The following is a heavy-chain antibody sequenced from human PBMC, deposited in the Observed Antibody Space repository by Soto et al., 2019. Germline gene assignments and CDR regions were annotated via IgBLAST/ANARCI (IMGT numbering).Heavy chain of an antibody. V-gene: IGHV4-31*03. CDR3: AREVKSGTYLAGSFDN. D-gene: IGHD1-26*01. CDR1: GGSISSGGYF. Sequence: QVQLQETGPGLVKPSQTLSLTCTVSGGSISSGGYFWSWIRQHPGKGLEWIGYIYNSASTYYNPSLKSRVTISVDTSMNRFFLNLNSLTAADTAVYYCAREVKSGTYLAGSFDNWGQGTLVTVSS. CDR2: IYNSAST. J-gene: IGHJ4*02.